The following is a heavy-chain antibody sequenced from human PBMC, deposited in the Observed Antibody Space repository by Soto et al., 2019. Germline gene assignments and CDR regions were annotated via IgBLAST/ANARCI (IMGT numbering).Heavy chain of an antibody. CDR1: GFTFSSYA. D-gene: IGHD3-10*01. J-gene: IGHJ4*02. V-gene: IGHV3-23*01. CDR2: ISKSGDST. Sequence: GGSLRLSCAASGFTFSSYAMTWVRQVPGEGLQWVSSISKSGDSTYYADSVKGRFTTSRDNSKNTLYLQMNSLRAEDTAIYYCAKGSFGFDYWGQGTLVTVSS. CDR3: AKGSFGFDY.